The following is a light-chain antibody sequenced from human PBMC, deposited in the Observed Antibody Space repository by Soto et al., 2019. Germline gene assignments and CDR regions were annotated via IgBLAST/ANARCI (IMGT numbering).Light chain of an antibody. CDR2: GAS. J-gene: IGKJ2*01. V-gene: IGKV3-11*01. CDR1: QSIGTY. CDR3: QQRFNWPKT. Sequence: EVVLTQFPATLSLSPGQRATLSRRASQSIGTYLGWYQQKTGQAPRILIYGASSRDAGIPGRFSASGSGTDFTLTIGSLEPEDVEVYYCQQRFNWPKTFGQGTKVDIK.